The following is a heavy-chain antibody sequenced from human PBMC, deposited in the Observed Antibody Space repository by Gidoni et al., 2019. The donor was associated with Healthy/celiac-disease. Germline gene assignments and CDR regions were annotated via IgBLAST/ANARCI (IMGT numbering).Heavy chain of an antibody. Sequence: QGQLQESGPGLVKPEETLSLTCTVSGSSVSSGSYYWSWIRQPPGKGLEGIGYIYSSGSTTYTPSLKSRVTISVDTSKNQFSLKLSSVTAADTAVYYCARARGNGYNYNYWGQGTLVTVSS. CDR3: ARARGNGYNYNY. D-gene: IGHD5-12*01. CDR2: IYSSGST. V-gene: IGHV4-61*01. CDR1: GSSVSSGSYY. J-gene: IGHJ4*02.